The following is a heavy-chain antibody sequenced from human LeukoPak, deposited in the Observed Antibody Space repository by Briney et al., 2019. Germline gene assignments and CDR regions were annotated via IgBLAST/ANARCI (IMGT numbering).Heavy chain of an antibody. J-gene: IGHJ4*02. D-gene: IGHD4/OR15-4a*01. CDR2: IYWNSYTI. Sequence: RPGRSLRPSYVPSALKFDVYAMHSARHNPGKCLEWLSGIYWNSYTILYADSGKGRFTISRDNAKNSLYLQMNSLRAEDTAVYYCARATGESALSAGWVQGTLVTVCS. CDR3: ARATGESALSAG. V-gene: IGHV3-9*01. CDR1: ALKFDVYA.